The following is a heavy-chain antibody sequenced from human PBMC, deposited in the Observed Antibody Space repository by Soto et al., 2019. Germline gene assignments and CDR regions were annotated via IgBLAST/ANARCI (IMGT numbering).Heavy chain of an antibody. Sequence: QVQLVQSGAEVKKPGASVKVSCKASGYTFTSYYMNWVRQAPGQGLERLGIINPSGGYTTYAQRFLCRVTMTSGTPAVSVHLVVGRLTPEDTAVYYCARGGGIVVVTAPYEPWGQGPLVT. CDR1: GYTFTSYY. CDR2: INPSGGYT. CDR3: ARGGGIVVVTAPYEP. D-gene: IGHD2-21*02. V-gene: IGHV1-46*03. J-gene: IGHJ5*02.